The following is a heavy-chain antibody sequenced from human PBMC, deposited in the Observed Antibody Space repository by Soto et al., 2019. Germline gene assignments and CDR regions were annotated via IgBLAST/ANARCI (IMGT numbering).Heavy chain of an antibody. Sequence: QVQLVQSGAEVKKPGSSVKVSCKASGGTFSSYAISWVRQAPGQGLEWMGGIIPLFGRANYAPKFQGRVTITAAASTSTGYMELSSLRSEDTAVYYCAQTLGLAAAGPGRFDLWGRGTLVTVSS. D-gene: IGHD6-25*01. CDR3: AQTLGLAAAGPGRFDL. CDR2: IIPLFGRA. V-gene: IGHV1-69*12. CDR1: GGTFSSYA. J-gene: IGHJ2*01.